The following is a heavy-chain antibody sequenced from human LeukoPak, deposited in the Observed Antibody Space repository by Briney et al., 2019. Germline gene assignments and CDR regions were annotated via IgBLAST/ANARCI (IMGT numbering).Heavy chain of an antibody. V-gene: IGHV3-66*01. J-gene: IGHJ3*02. CDR2: IYSGDST. D-gene: IGHD1-7*01. CDR1: GFTVSNNY. CDR3: ARDLWGNYNDAFDI. Sequence: PGGSLRLSCAASGFTVSNNYMSWDRQAPGKGLEWVSVIYSGDSTHYADSVKGRFSISRDNSKNTLYLQMNSLRAEDTAVYYCARDLWGNYNDAFDIWGQGTMVSVSS.